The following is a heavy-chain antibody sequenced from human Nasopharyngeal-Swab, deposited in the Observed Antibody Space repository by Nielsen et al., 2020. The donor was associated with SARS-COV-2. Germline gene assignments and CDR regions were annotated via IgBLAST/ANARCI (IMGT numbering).Heavy chain of an antibody. D-gene: IGHD3-22*01. Sequence: IRQPPGKGLEWVSAISGSGGSTYNADSVKGRFTISRDNSKNTLYLQMNSLRAEDTAVYYCAKGKVVVVITPLGYWGQGTLVTVSS. V-gene: IGHV3-23*01. J-gene: IGHJ4*02. CDR2: ISGSGGST. CDR3: AKGKVVVVITPLGY.